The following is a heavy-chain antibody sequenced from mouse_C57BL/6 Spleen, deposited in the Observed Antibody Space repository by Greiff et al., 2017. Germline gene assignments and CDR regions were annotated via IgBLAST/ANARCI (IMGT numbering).Heavy chain of an antibody. Sequence: QVQLKQPGAELVKPGASVQMSCKASGYTFTSYWITWVKQRPGQGLEWIGDIYPGSGSTNYNEKFKSKAPLTVDKSSSTAYMQLSSLTSEDAAVYYCAREYCGSGDYGGQGTTLTVSS. D-gene: IGHD1-1*01. CDR2: IYPGSGST. CDR3: AREYCGSGDY. J-gene: IGHJ2*01. V-gene: IGHV1-55*01. CDR1: GYTFTSYW.